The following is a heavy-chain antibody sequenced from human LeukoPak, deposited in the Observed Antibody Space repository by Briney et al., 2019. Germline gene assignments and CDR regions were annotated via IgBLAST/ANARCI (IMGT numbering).Heavy chain of an antibody. CDR1: GFTLKAYA. CDR3: AKGFRLNDFSFES. D-gene: IGHD2-21*02. J-gene: IGHJ4*02. V-gene: IGHV3-30*02. CDR2: IMYDGSSK. Sequence: GGSLRLSCVASGFTLKAYAMHWVRQAPGKGLEWVAFIMYDGSSKSIADSVKGRFSISRDNPSNTLYLEMNSLRVEDTAVYYCAKGFRLNDFSFESWGQGTLVTVSS.